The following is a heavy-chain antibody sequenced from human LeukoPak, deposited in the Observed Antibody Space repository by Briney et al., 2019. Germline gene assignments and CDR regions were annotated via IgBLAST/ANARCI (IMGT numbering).Heavy chain of an antibody. CDR3: ARGGEYSSSLAY. V-gene: IGHV1-69*13. Sequence: ASVKVSCKASGGTFSSYAFNWVRQVPGQGLEWMGGIIPLFGTTNYAQKFQGRVTFTAGESTRTVYMELSGLRSEDTALYFCARGGEYSSSLAYWGQGTLVTVSS. CDR1: GGTFSSYA. D-gene: IGHD6-6*01. CDR2: IIPLFGTT. J-gene: IGHJ4*02.